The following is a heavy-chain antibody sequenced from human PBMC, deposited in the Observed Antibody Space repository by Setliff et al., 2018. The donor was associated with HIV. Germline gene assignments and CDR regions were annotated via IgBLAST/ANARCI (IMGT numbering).Heavy chain of an antibody. Sequence: LSLTCAVSGGTFSLHYYTWIRQSPLRGLEWIGEINHSGGTRYNPSLESRVTMSLDSSKNQFSLNLTSVTAADTAVYYCARLGYSGSLVGAFDIWGQGTMVTVSS. CDR3: ARLGYSGSLVGAFDI. D-gene: IGHD1-26*01. V-gene: IGHV4-34*01. J-gene: IGHJ3*02. CDR2: INHSGGT. CDR1: GGTFSLHY.